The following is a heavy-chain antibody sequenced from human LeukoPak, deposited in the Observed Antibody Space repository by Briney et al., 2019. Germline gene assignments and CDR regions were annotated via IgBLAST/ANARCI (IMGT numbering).Heavy chain of an antibody. CDR1: GFTFSTYA. V-gene: IGHV4-4*09. CDR3: ATSNDAKIAPFDH. J-gene: IGHJ4*02. CDR2: INTKGET. Sequence: PGGSLRLSCVASGFTFSTYAMSWVRQSPEKGLEWIGCINTKGETSYNPSLKSRVTTSVDTSKSQFSLRLTSVTAADTAVYYCATSNDAKIAPFDHWGQGAPVTVSS. D-gene: IGHD2-21*01.